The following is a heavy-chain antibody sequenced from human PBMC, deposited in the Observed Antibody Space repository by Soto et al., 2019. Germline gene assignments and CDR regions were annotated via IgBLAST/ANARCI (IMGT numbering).Heavy chain of an antibody. CDR2: IIPIFGTA. CDR3: ARTRRRPVQYYFDY. Sequence: ASVKVSCKASGGTFSSYAISWVRQAPGQGLEWMGGIIPIFGTANYAQKFQGRVTITADESTSTAYMELSSLRSEDTAVYYCARTRRRPVQYYFDYWGQGTLVTVSS. V-gene: IGHV1-69*13. J-gene: IGHJ4*02. D-gene: IGHD4-4*01. CDR1: GGTFSSYA.